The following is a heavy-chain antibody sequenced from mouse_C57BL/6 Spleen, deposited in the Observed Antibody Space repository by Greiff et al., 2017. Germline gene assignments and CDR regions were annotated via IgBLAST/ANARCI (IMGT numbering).Heavy chain of an antibody. V-gene: IGHV2-4*01. Sequence: VKLMESGPGLVQPSQSMSITCTVSGFSLTSYGVHWVRQPPGKGLEWLGVIWSGGSTDYNAAFISRLSLSKDNSKSQVFFKMNSLQADDTAICYSAKTGDAMDDWGRGTSVTVSS. CDR1: GFSLTSYG. CDR2: IWSGGST. CDR3: AKTGDAMDD. J-gene: IGHJ4*01.